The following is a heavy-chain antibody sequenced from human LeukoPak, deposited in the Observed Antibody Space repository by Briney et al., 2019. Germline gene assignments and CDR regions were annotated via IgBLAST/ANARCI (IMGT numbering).Heavy chain of an antibody. J-gene: IGHJ4*02. D-gene: IGHD1/OR15-1a*01. CDR2: ISYDGSNK. Sequence: GGSLRLSCAASGFTFSSYAVHWVRQAPGKGLEWVAVISYDGSNKYYADSVKGRFTISRDNSKNTLYLQMNSLRAEDTAVYYCAENSALEYWGQGTLVTVSS. V-gene: IGHV3-30-3*01. CDR1: GFTFSSYA. CDR3: AENSALEY.